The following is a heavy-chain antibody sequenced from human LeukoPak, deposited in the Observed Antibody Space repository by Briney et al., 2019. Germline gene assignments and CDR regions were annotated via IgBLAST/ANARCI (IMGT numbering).Heavy chain of an antibody. Sequence: SQTLSLTCTVSGGSISSGSYYWSWIRQPAGKGLEWIGRIYTSGSTNYNPSLKSQVTISVDTSKNQFSLKLSSVTAADTAVYYCARDSTMIVPGGAFDIWGQGTMVTVSS. CDR1: GGSISSGSYY. CDR3: ARDSTMIVPGGAFDI. D-gene: IGHD3-22*01. V-gene: IGHV4-61*02. CDR2: IYTSGST. J-gene: IGHJ3*02.